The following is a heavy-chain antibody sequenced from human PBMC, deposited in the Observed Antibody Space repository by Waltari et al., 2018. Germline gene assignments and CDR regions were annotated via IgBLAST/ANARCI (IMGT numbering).Heavy chain of an antibody. CDR2: IYYSGST. D-gene: IGHD1-26*01. CDR3: ARVGVGVTPDYMDV. CDR1: GGSISSYY. Sequence: QVQLQESGPGLVKPSETLSLTCTVSGGSISSYYWSWIRQPPGKGLEWIGYIYYSGSTNYNPSLKSRVTISVDTSKNQFALKLSSVTAADTAVYYCARVGVGVTPDYMDVWGKGTTVTVSS. V-gene: IGHV4-59*01. J-gene: IGHJ6*03.